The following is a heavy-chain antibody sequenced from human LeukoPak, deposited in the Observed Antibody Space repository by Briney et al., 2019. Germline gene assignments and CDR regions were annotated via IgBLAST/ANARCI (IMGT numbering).Heavy chain of an antibody. V-gene: IGHV3-30-3*01. J-gene: IGHJ4*02. CDR3: ARDPGYSYGLPSY. D-gene: IGHD5-18*01. Sequence: GRSLRLSCAASGFTFSSYAMHWVRQAPGKGLEWVAVISYDGSNKYYADSVKGRFTISRDNSKNTLYLQMNSLRADDTAVYYCARDPGYSYGLPSYWGQGTLVTVSS. CDR2: ISYDGSNK. CDR1: GFTFSSYA.